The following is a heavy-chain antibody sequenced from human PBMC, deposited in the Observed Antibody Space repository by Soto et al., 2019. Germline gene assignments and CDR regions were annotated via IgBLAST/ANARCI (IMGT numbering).Heavy chain of an antibody. Sequence: PSETLSLTCTVSGASISSHYWSWIRQSPGKGLEWIGYIHNSGGTNYNPSLKSRLTIAVDTSKNQFSLNLSSVTAADTAVYYCAVSVYCSGGSCYSGLFDSWGQGTLVTVSS. CDR2: IHNSGGT. CDR3: AVSVYCSGGSCYSGLFDS. J-gene: IGHJ4*02. V-gene: IGHV4-59*11. CDR1: GASISSHY. D-gene: IGHD2-15*01.